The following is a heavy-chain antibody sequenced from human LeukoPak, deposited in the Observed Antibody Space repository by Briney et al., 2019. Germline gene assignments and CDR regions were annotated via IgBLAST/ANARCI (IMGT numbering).Heavy chain of an antibody. V-gene: IGHV4-61*02. J-gene: IGHJ4*02. CDR3: ARDGYYYDSSRSGFDY. CDR2: IFASGST. CDR1: GASISSGSYY. D-gene: IGHD3-22*01. Sequence: SQTLSLTCTVSGASISSGSYYWNWIRQPAGKGLEWIGRIFASGSTNYNPSLRSRVTISVDTSKNQFSLKLSSVTAADTAVYYCARDGYYYDSSRSGFDYWGQGTLVTVSS.